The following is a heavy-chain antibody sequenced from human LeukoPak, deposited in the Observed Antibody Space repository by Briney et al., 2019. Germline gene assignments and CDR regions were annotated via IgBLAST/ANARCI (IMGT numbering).Heavy chain of an antibody. CDR2: ISGSGGNT. CDR3: ARSMSGYTPGWYGQNDY. V-gene: IGHV3-23*01. CDR1: GFTFSSYA. J-gene: IGHJ4*02. D-gene: IGHD6-19*01. Sequence: PGGSLRLSCAASGFTFSSYAMSWVRQAPGKGLEWVSGISGSGGNTYYADSVKGRFTISRDNSKNTLYLQMGSLRAEDMAVYYCARSMSGYTPGWYGQNDYWGQGTLVTVSS.